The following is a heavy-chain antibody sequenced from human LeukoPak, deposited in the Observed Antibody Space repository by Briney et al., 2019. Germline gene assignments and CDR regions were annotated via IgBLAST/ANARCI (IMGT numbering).Heavy chain of an antibody. CDR3: ARADGDYVGNFGWFDP. Sequence: ASVKVSCKASGYTFTGYYMHWVRQAPGQGLEWMGWINPNSGGTNYAQKFQGWVTMTRDTSISTAYMELSRLRSDDTAVYYCARADGDYVGNFGWFDPWGQGTLVTVSS. J-gene: IGHJ5*02. CDR1: GYTFTGYY. D-gene: IGHD4-17*01. V-gene: IGHV1-2*04. CDR2: INPNSGGT.